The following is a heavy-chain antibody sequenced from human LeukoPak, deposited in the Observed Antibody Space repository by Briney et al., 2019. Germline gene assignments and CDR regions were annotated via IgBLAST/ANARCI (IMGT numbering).Heavy chain of an antibody. D-gene: IGHD5-12*01. V-gene: IGHV3-74*01. CDR2: INSDGSIT. CDR1: GFTFSSYW. J-gene: IGHJ4*02. CDR3: ARVRATFSPHFDN. Sequence: PGGSVRLSCAASGFTFSSYWMHWVRQAPGKGLMWVSRINSDGSITNYADSVKGRFTISRDNAKNTLYLQMNSLRAEDTAVYYCARVRATFSPHFDNWGQGTLVTVSS.